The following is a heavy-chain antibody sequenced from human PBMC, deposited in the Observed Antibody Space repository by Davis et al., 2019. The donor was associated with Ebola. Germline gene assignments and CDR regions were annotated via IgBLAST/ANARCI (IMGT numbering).Heavy chain of an antibody. CDR1: GFIFRSHW. D-gene: IGHD1-26*01. Sequence: HTGGSLRLSCAASGFIFRSHWMHWVRQVPGKGPVWVARINSEGDTTDYADSVKGRFTISRDNAEKTLYLQMNSLRVEDTGVYYCARAHGIVGLTSLLDWGQGTLVTVSS. J-gene: IGHJ4*02. V-gene: IGHV3-74*01. CDR2: INSEGDTT. CDR3: ARAHGIVGLTSLLD.